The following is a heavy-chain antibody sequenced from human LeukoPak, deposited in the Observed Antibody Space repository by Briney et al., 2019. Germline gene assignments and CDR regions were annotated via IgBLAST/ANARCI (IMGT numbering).Heavy chain of an antibody. CDR3: AREAYYYDSSGYRKFDY. CDR1: GYSISSGYY. J-gene: IGHJ4*02. CDR2: IYSSGST. V-gene: IGHV4-4*07. D-gene: IGHD3-22*01. Sequence: SETLSLTCTVSGYSISSGYYWSWIRQPAGKGLEWIGRIYSSGSTNYNPSLKSRVTMSVDTSKNQFSLKLSSVTAADTAVYYCAREAYYYDSSGYRKFDYWGQGTLVTVSS.